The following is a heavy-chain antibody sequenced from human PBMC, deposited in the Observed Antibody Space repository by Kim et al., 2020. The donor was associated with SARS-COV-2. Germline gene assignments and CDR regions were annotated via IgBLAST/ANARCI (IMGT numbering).Heavy chain of an antibody. D-gene: IGHD2-8*01. CDR1: GFTFSTYW. CDR3: ARSKGNGFDY. Sequence: GGSLRLSCAASGFTFSTYWMHWVRQAPAKGLVWVSRVNSDGTTTTYADSVKGRFTISRDNAKNTVYRQMNSLRDDDTAVYYCARSKGNGFDYWGQGTMVTVS. J-gene: IGHJ4*02. CDR2: VNSDGTTT. V-gene: IGHV3-74*01.